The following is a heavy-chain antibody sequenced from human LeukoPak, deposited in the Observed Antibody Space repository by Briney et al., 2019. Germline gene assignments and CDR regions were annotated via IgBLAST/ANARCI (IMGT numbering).Heavy chain of an antibody. V-gene: IGHV1-2*02. Sequence: ASVKVSCKASGYISTGNFIHWVRQAPGQGLEWMGWITPETGATHYAEKFQGRVTLTRDTSITTAHMELTRLTSDDTAVYYCAREDRESGGMDVWGQGTAVSVSS. J-gene: IGHJ6*02. CDR3: AREDRESGGMDV. CDR2: ITPETGAT. CDR1: GYISTGNF.